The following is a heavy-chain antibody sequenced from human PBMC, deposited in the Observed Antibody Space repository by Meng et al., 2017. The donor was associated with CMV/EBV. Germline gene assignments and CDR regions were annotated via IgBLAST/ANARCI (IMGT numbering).Heavy chain of an antibody. CDR2: IYYSGST. CDR1: GGSISSSSYY. J-gene: IGHJ4*02. Sequence: SETLSLTCTVSGGSISSSSYYWGWIRQPPGRGREWIGSIYYSGSTYYNPSLKSRVTISVDTSKNQFSLKLSSVTAADTAVYYCARHKGASSSWRGGFDYWGQGTLVTVSS. CDR3: ARHKGASSSWRGGFDY. D-gene: IGHD6-13*01. V-gene: IGHV4-39*01.